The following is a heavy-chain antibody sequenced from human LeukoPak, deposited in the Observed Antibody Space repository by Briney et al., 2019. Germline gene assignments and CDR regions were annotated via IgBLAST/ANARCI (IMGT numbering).Heavy chain of an antibody. V-gene: IGHV3-23*01. CDR2: ITAIDGRT. J-gene: IGHJ4*02. CDR1: GFTFSSTT. CDR3: TKDRRGPAAGTWYFDS. D-gene: IGHD6-13*01. Sequence: GGSLRLSCVASGFTFSSTTMGWVRQAPGRGLEWVSSITAIDGRTYYADSVRGRFTISRDNSKNTVYLQLNSLRAGDTAIYYCTKDRRGPAAGTWYFDSWGQGTLVAVSS.